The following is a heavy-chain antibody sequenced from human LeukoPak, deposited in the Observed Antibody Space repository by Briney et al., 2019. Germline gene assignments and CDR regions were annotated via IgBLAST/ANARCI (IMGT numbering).Heavy chain of an antibody. CDR1: GFTFDDYA. Sequence: GGSLRLSCAASGFTFDDYAIHWVRQAPGKGLVWVSRINSDGSSTSYADSVKGRFTISRDNAKNTLYLQMNSLRAEDTAVYYCARDRTRITIFGVVITSGWFDPWGQGTLVTVSS. J-gene: IGHJ5*02. CDR2: INSDGSST. CDR3: ARDRTRITIFGVVITSGWFDP. D-gene: IGHD3-3*01. V-gene: IGHV3-74*01.